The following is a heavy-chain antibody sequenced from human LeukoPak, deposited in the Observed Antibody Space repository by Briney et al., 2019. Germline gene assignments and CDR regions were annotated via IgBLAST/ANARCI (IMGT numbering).Heavy chain of an antibody. CDR2: ISAYNGNT. CDR1: GYSFTTYA. CDR3: ARDQGYCTSAPCSIDY. Sequence: ASVKVSCKASGYSFTTYAIRWVRQAPGQGLEWMGRISAYNGNTNYAQKLQGRVTMTTDTSTNTAYMDLRSLRSDDTAVYYCARDQGYCTSAPCSIDYWGQGTLVTVSS. D-gene: IGHD2-2*01. J-gene: IGHJ4*02. V-gene: IGHV1-18*01.